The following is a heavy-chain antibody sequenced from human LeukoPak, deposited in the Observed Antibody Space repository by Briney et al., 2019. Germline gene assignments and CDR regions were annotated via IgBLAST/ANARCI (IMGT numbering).Heavy chain of an antibody. CDR2: IWYDGSNK. CDR3: ARQKYYYDSSGYYYYYYYMDV. CDR1: GFTFSSYG. V-gene: IGHV3-33*01. Sequence: GGSLRLSCAASGFTFSSYGMHWVRQAPGKGLEWVAVIWYDGSNKYYADSVKGRFTISRDNSKNTLYLQMNSLRAEDTAVYYCARQKYYYDSSGYYYYYYYMDVWGKGTTVTVSS. D-gene: IGHD3-22*01. J-gene: IGHJ6*03.